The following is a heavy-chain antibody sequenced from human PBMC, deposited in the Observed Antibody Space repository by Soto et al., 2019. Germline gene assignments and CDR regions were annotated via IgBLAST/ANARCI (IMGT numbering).Heavy chain of an antibody. Sequence: QVQLVESGGGVVQPGRSLRLSCAGSGFTFSNYGLHWVRQAPGKGLEWVAVISYDGSNRNYADSVKGRFTISRDNSKYMLYLQMDGLRAEDTAVYYCAKDEAPRYCSLSSCHPAGAYWGQGTLVTVSS. V-gene: IGHV3-30*18. J-gene: IGHJ4*02. CDR2: ISYDGSNR. CDR1: GFTFSNYG. CDR3: AKDEAPRYCSLSSCHPAGAY. D-gene: IGHD2-15*01.